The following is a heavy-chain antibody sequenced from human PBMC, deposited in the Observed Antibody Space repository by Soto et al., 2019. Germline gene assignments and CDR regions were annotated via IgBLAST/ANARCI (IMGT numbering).Heavy chain of an antibody. V-gene: IGHV3-30*18. Sequence: VQLVESGGGVVQPGRSLRLSCAASGFTLSSYGMHWVRQAPGKGLEWVAVLPYDGSNKYYAGYVKGRFTISRANSKNSLCLQKNRLRAADTAVSYVAKGTGVSYAGDVGCQFAHWGQGTVVSVSS. CDR2: LPYDGSNK. CDR1: GFTLSSYG. D-gene: IGHD2-8*01. CDR3: AKGTGVSYAGDVGCQFAH. J-gene: IGHJ4*02.